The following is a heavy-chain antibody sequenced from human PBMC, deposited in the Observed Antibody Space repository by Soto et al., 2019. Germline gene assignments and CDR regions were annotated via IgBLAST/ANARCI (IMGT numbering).Heavy chain of an antibody. Sequence: SETLSLTCTVSGGSISSDEWSWIRQPPGKGQEWIGYIYYSGSTNYNPSLKSGVTISVDTSKNQFSLKLSPVTAADPAVYYCARALARHGMDVSGEGTTVTPSS. J-gene: IGHJ6*04. V-gene: IGHV4-59*01. CDR3: ARALARHGMDV. CDR2: IYYSGST. CDR1: GGSISSDE.